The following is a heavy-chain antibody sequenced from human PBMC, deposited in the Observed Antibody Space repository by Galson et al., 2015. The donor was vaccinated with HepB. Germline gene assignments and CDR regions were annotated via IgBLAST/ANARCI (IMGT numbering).Heavy chain of an antibody. CDR1: GFSLSTSGVG. J-gene: IGHJ5*02. V-gene: IGHV2-5*01. D-gene: IGHD2-2*01. CDR3: AHRRGDGGDIVVVPAAGWFDP. Sequence: PALVKPTQPLTLTCTFPGFSLSTSGVGVGWIRQPPGKALEWLALIYWNDDKRYSPSLKSRLTITKDTSKNQVVLTMTNMDPVDTATYYCAHRRGDGGDIVVVPAAGWFDPWGQGTLVTVSS. CDR2: IYWNDDK.